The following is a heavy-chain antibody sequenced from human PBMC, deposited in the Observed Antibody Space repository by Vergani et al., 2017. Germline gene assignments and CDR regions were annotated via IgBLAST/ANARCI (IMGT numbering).Heavy chain of an antibody. CDR1: GGTFSSYA. Sequence: QVQLVQSGVEVKKPGSSVKVSCKASGGTFSSYALSWVRQAPGQGLEWMGGIIPIFGTANYAQKFQGRVTITADESTSTAYMELSSLSSEDTAVYYCARESRGYCGSGSYYNDPYYYYYMDVWGKGTTVTVSS. V-gene: IGHV1-69*01. CDR3: ARESRGYCGSGSYYNDPYYYYYMDV. CDR2: IIPIFGTA. D-gene: IGHD3-10*01. J-gene: IGHJ6*03.